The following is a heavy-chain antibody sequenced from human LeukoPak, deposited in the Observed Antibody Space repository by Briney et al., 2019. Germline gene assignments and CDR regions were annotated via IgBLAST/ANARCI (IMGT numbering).Heavy chain of an antibody. D-gene: IGHD1-26*01. J-gene: IGHJ5*02. CDR2: IYYSGST. Sequence: PSETLSLACTVSGGSISSYYWSWIRQPPGKGLEWIGYIYYSGSTNYNPSLKSRDTISVNTSKNQFSLKLSSVTAADTAVYYCARDTSGSYRGWFDPWGQGTLVTVSS. CDR3: ARDTSGSYRGWFDP. CDR1: GGSISSYY. V-gene: IGHV4-59*01.